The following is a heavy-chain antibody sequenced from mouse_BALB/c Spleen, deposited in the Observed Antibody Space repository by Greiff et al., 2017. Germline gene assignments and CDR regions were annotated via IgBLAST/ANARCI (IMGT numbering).Heavy chain of an antibody. J-gene: IGHJ2*01. CDR1: GFTFSSYA. Sequence: EVHLVESGGGLVKPGGSLKLSCAASGFTFSSYAMSWVRQTPEQRLEWVASISSGGSTYYPDSVKGRFTISRDNARNILYLQMSSLRSEDTAMYYCARGGYYGNYFSFDYWGQGTTLTVSS. CDR2: ISSGGST. CDR3: ARGGYYGNYFSFDY. V-gene: IGHV5-6-5*01. D-gene: IGHD2-1*01.